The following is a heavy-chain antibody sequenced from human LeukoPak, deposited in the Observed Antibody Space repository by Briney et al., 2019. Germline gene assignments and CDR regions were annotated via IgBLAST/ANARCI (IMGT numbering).Heavy chain of an antibody. CDR2: IYTSGST. Sequence: PSETLSLTCTVSGGSISSYYWSWIRQPAGKGLERIGRIYTSGSTNYNPSLKSRVTMSVDTSKNQFSLKLSSVTAADTAVYYCARDNLVHYYYYYMDVWGKGTTVTVSS. CDR3: ARDNLVHYYYYYMDV. CDR1: GGSISSYY. D-gene: IGHD6-13*01. J-gene: IGHJ6*03. V-gene: IGHV4-4*07.